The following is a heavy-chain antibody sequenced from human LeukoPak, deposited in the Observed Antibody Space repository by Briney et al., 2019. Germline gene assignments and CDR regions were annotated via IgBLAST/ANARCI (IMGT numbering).Heavy chain of an antibody. J-gene: IGHJ4*02. CDR3: AKYSDSTGAHYFDY. Sequence: QTGGSLRLSCAASGLTFSSYAMTWVRQAPGKGLEWVSTISGSGANTYYADSVKGRFTISRDNSKNTLSLQMNSLRVEDTALYYCAKYSDSTGAHYFDYWGQGTLVTVSS. CDR2: ISGSGANT. D-gene: IGHD2/OR15-2a*01. V-gene: IGHV3-23*01. CDR1: GLTFSSYA.